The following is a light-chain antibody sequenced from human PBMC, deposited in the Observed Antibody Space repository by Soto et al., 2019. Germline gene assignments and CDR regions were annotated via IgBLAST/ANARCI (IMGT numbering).Light chain of an antibody. CDR3: HQYDFWPPDT. V-gene: IGKV3-15*01. Sequence: EIVMTQSPATLSVSPGERATLSCRASQSVNNNLAWYQQKPGQAPRLLIFGATTSATAIPARFSGSGSGTEFTLTLSSLQSEDFAVYYCHQYDFWPPDTFGPGTKVDI. CDR1: QSVNNN. J-gene: IGKJ3*01. CDR2: GAT.